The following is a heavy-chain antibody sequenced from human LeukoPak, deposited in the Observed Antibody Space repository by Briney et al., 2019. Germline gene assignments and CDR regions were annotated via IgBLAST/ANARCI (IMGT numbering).Heavy chain of an antibody. CDR3: ASLAVPFGWYGASYYWYMDV. J-gene: IGHJ6*03. CDR1: GGSIRDFY. CDR2: IQNSGSA. D-gene: IGHD6-19*01. Sequence: SETLSPTCTVSGGSIRDFYWSWIRQSPQRRLEFIGYIQNSGSAEYNPSLKSRVTISVDTSKSQFSLKLKSVTAADTAVYYCASLAVPFGWYGASYYWYMDVWGKGTTVTVSS. V-gene: IGHV4-59*01.